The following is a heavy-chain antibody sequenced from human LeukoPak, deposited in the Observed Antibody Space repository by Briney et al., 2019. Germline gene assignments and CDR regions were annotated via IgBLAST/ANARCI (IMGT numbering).Heavy chain of an antibody. D-gene: IGHD4-17*01. CDR2: ISSSSSYI. J-gene: IGHJ6*02. V-gene: IGHV3-21*01. CDR1: GFTFSSYS. Sequence: PGGSLRLSCAASGFTFSSYSMNWVLQAPEKGLEWVSSISSSSSYIYYADSVKGRFTISRDNAKNSLYLQMNSLRAEDTAVYYCAREPPHGDPPYGMDVWGQGTTVTVSS. CDR3: AREPPHGDPPYGMDV.